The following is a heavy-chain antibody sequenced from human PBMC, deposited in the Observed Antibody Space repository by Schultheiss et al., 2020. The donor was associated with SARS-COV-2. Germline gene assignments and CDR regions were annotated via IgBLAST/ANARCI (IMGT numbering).Heavy chain of an antibody. D-gene: IGHD2-2*01. CDR1: GYTFTSYG. J-gene: IGHJ6*03. CDR3: ARDGVGGVVAPSPYYYYMDV. CDR2: INPSGGST. V-gene: IGHV1-46*01. Sequence: ASVKVSCKASGYTFTSYGISWVRQAPGQGLEWMGWINPSGGSTTYAQKFQGRVTMTRDTSTSTVYMELSSLRSDDTAVYYCARDGVGGVVAPSPYYYYMDVWGKGTTVTVSS.